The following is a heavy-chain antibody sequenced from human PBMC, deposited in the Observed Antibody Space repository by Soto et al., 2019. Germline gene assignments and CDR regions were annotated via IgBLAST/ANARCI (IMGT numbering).Heavy chain of an antibody. J-gene: IGHJ4*02. CDR1: GFTCGSYA. CDR3: AKDCTPYDSSGYYFCY. V-gene: IGHV3-23*01. Sequence: GALRLSCAASGFTCGSYAMSWVRQAPGKGLEWVSAISGSGGSTYYADAVKGRFTISRDNSKHTLYRQMNSLRAEDTAVYYCAKDCTPYDSSGYYFCYWGQGTLVTVSS. D-gene: IGHD3-22*01. CDR2: ISGSGGST.